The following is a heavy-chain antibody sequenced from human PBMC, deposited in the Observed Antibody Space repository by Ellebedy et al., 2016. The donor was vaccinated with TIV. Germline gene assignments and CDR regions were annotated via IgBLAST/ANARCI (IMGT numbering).Heavy chain of an antibody. CDR2: IYSDGAT. CDR1: GFTVSSNF. CDR3: ARDGPNPFDSVRFDF. V-gene: IGHV3-66*01. J-gene: IGHJ4*02. D-gene: IGHD3-22*01. Sequence: GGSLRLXXAVSGFTVSSNFMSWVRQAPGKGLEWVSVIYSDGATFYADSVKGRFTISRDNSNNTLYLQMNSLRAEDTAVYYCARDGPNPFDSVRFDFWGQGTLVTVSS.